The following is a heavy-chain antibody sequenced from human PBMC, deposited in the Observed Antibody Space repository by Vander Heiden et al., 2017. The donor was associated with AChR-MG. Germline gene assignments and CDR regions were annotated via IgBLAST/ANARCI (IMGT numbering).Heavy chain of an antibody. J-gene: IGHJ4*02. V-gene: IGHV1-69*01. CDR3: GRVAMQDFDY. CDR1: GGTLSSYA. Sequence: QVQLMQSGAEVKKPGSSVKVSCKASGGTLSSYAISWVRQAPGQGLEWMGGIIPIFGTANDAQKFQGRVTITADESTSTAYMEMSSLGSEDTAVYYCGRVAMQDFDYWGQGTLVTVSS. CDR2: IIPIFGTA. D-gene: IGHD2-15*01.